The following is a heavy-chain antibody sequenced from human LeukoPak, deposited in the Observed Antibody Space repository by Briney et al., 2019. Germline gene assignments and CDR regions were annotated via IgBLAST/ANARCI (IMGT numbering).Heavy chain of an antibody. CDR3: ARAVGTTTALFDY. CDR2: IYQSGIT. Sequence: PSETLSLTCTVSGYSIGSGFYWGWIRQPPGKGLQWIGSIYQSGITSSNPSLKSRVTISVDTSKNQFSLKLTSVTAADTAVYYCARAVGTTTALFDYWGQGTLVTVSS. J-gene: IGHJ4*02. CDR1: GYSIGSGFY. D-gene: IGHD1-26*01. V-gene: IGHV4-38-2*02.